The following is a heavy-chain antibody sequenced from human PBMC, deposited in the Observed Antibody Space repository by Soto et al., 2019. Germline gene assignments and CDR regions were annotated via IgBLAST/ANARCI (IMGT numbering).Heavy chain of an antibody. CDR1: GFTFSSYS. Sequence: EVQLVESGGGLVQPGGSLRLSCAASGFTFSSYSMNWVRQAPGKGLEWVSYISSSSSTIYYAVSVKGRFTISRDNAKNSLYLQMNSLRDEDTAVYYCAREVPGIAVAGTGGIDYWGQGTLVTVSS. D-gene: IGHD6-19*01. J-gene: IGHJ4*02. V-gene: IGHV3-48*02. CDR2: ISSSSSTI. CDR3: AREVPGIAVAGTGGIDY.